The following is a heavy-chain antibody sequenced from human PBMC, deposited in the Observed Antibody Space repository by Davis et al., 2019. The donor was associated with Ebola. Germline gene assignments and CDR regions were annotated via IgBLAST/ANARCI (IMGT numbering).Heavy chain of an antibody. V-gene: IGHV4-59*01. J-gene: IGHJ4*02. CDR2: IYYSGST. D-gene: IGHD2-21*02. CDR1: GGSISNYY. Sequence: GSLRLSCTVSGGSISNYYWNWIRQPPGKGLEWIGYIYYSGSTNYNPSLKSRVTISVDTSKNQFSLKLSSVTAADTAVYYCARDRGVTPFDYWGQGTLVTVSS. CDR3: ARDRGVTPFDY.